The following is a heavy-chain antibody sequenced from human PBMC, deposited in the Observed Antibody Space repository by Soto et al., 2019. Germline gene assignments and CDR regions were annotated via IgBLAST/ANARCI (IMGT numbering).Heavy chain of an antibody. J-gene: IGHJ3*02. CDR1: GGTFSSYT. CDR2: IIPILGIA. Sequence: QVQLVQYGAEVKKPGSSVKVSCKASGGTFSSYTISWVRQAPGQGLEWMGRIIPILGIANYAQKFQGRVTITADKSPSTAYMELSSLRSEDTAVYYCASCSSTSCYLSDAFDIWGQGTMVTVSS. D-gene: IGHD2-2*01. V-gene: IGHV1-69*02. CDR3: ASCSSTSCYLSDAFDI.